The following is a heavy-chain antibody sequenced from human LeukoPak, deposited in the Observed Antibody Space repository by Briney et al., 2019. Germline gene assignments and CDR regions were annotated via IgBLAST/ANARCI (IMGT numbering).Heavy chain of an antibody. J-gene: IGHJ4*02. CDR1: GFTFSSYS. D-gene: IGHD3-9*01. CDR2: ISSSSSTI. Sequence: PGGSLRLSCAASGFTFSSYSMNWVRQAPGKGLEWVSYISSSSSTIYYADSVKGRFTISRDNAKNSLYLQMNSLRAEDTAVYYCANSGELRYFDWLLPFDYWGQGTLVTVSS. CDR3: ANSGELRYFDWLLPFDY. V-gene: IGHV3-48*01.